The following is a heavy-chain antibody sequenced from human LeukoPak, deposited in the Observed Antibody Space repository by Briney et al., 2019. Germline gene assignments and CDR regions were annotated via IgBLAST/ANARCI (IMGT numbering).Heavy chain of an antibody. J-gene: IGHJ4*02. CDR3: ASDRVLGSGSLDN. CDR1: GFSFSDFW. V-gene: IGHV3-74*01. Sequence: GGSLRLSYAASGFSFSDFWMHWVRQTPGKGLVWVSRIRGDGYDTNYADSVEGRFTISRDNARHTLYLQMNSLRADGTAVYYCASDRVLGSGSLDNWGQGTLVTVSS. D-gene: IGHD3-10*01. CDR2: IRGDGYDT.